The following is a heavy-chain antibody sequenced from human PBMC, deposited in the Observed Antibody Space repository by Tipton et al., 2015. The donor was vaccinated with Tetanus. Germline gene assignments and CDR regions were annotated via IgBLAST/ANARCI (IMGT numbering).Heavy chain of an antibody. Sequence: SLRLSCAASGFTFSSYAVSWVRQAPGKGLEWVSSLSGSGDSTYYVDSVRGRFTISRDNSKNTLYLQMNSLRAVASAVYYCARRQVEGGAHFDHWGQGTLVTVSS. CDR3: ARRQVEGGAHFDH. CDR2: LSGSGDST. V-gene: IGHV3-23*01. CDR1: GFTFSSYA. D-gene: IGHD3-16*01. J-gene: IGHJ4*02.